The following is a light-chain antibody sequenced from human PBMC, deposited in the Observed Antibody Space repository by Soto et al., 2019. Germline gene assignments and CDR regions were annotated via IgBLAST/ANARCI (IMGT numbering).Light chain of an antibody. CDR1: SPKNGAGYD. Sequence: APTQPPSVFGGPGARGTLSCPGGSPKNGAGYDVHWYQQPPGTAPNLLIYGNSNRPSGVPDRFSGSKSGTSASLAITGLQAEDEADYYCQSYDSSLSGFYVFGTGTKVTVL. V-gene: IGLV1-40*01. CDR3: QSYDSSLSGFYV. CDR2: GNS. J-gene: IGLJ1*01.